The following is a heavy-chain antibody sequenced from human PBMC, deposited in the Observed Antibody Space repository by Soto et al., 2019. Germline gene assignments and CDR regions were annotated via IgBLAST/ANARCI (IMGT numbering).Heavy chain of an antibody. D-gene: IGHD3-22*01. Sequence: SETLSLTCSVSGGSISTYYWSWIRQPPGKGLEWIGNIYYSGSTYYNPSLKSRVTISVDTSKNQFSLKLNSVTAADTAVYYCARATYYYDTSGRKTPYYFDSWGQGTLVTVSS. CDR2: IYYSGST. V-gene: IGHV4-59*06. CDR3: ARATYYYDTSGRKTPYYFDS. J-gene: IGHJ4*02. CDR1: GGSISTYY.